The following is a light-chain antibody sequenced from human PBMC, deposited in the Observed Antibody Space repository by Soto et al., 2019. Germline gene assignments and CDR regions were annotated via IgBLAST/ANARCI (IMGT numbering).Light chain of an antibody. V-gene: IGKV3-20*01. J-gene: IGKJ4*01. CDR3: QQYGDSPHT. CDR1: QSISSNY. CDR2: GAS. Sequence: EIVLTQSPGTLSLSPGESATFSCRASQSISSNYLSWYQQKSGQTPRLLIYGASSRASGSPDRFSGSGSGTDFTIPISRLEPEDVAVYYCQQYGDSPHTFGGGSKVEIK.